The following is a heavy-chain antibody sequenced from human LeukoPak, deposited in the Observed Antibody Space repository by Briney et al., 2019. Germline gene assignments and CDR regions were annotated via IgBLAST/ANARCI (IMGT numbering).Heavy chain of an antibody. Sequence: SETLSLTCAVYGGSFSGYYWSWIRQPPGKGLEWIGEINHSGSTNYNPSLKSRVTISVDTSKNQFSLKLSSVTAADTAVYYYASYRSIGVVTYFDYWGQGTLVTVSS. J-gene: IGHJ4*02. D-gene: IGHD3-3*01. V-gene: IGHV4-34*01. CDR1: GGSFSGYY. CDR3: ASYRSIGVVTYFDY. CDR2: INHSGST.